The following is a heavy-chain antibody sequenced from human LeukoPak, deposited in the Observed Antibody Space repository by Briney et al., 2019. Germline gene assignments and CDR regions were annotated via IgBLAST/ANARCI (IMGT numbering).Heavy chain of an antibody. J-gene: IGHJ4*02. D-gene: IGHD3-3*01. CDR2: IYPGDSDT. CDR1: GYSFTSYW. CDR3: ARLHPLESFGVVIRAIGCFDY. V-gene: IGHV5-51*01. Sequence: GESLKISCKGFGYSFTSYWIGWVGQMPGKGLDWMEIIYPGDSDTRYSPSFQGHVTISADKSISTAYLQWSSLKASDTAMYYCARLHPLESFGVVIRAIGCFDYWGQGTLVTVSS.